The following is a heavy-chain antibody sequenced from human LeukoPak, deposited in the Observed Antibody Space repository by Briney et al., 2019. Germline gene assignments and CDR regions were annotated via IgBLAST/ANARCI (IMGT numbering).Heavy chain of an antibody. J-gene: IGHJ4*02. CDR2: IYYSGGT. CDR3: ARETPGAGHFDY. V-gene: IGHV4-59*01. D-gene: IGHD7-27*01. Sequence: SETLSLTCTVSGGSISSYYWMWIRQPPGKGLEWIGYIYYSGGTHYNPSLKSRVTMLVDTSKNQFSLKLTAVTAADTAVYYCARETPGAGHFDYWGQGSLVTVSS. CDR1: GGSISSYY.